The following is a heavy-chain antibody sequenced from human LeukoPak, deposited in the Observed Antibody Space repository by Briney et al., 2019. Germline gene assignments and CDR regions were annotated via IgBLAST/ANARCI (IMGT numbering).Heavy chain of an antibody. V-gene: IGHV1-18*01. J-gene: IGHJ4*02. D-gene: IGHD2-2*01. CDR3: ARGPYCSSTSCLFYVGDYFDY. CDR1: GYTFTSYG. Sequence: EASVKVSCKASGYTFTSYGISWVRQAPGQGLEWMGWISAYNGNTNYAQKLQGRVTMTTDTSTSTAYMELRSLRSDDTAVYYCARGPYCSSTSCLFYVGDYFDYWGQGTLVTVSS. CDR2: ISAYNGNT.